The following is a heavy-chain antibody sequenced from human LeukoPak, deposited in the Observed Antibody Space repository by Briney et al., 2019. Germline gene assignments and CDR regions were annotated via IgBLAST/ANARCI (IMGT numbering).Heavy chain of an antibody. J-gene: IGHJ5*02. V-gene: IGHV4-30-2*01. CDR1: GGSISSGGYS. CDR2: GYHSGST. CDR3: ARGTPPPAWFDP. Sequence: PSETLSLTCAVSGGSISSGGYSWSWIRQPPGKGLEWIGDGYHSGSTHYNPSLKSRVTISVDRSKNQFSLKLTSMTAADTAVYYCARGTPPPAWFDPWGQGTLVTVSS.